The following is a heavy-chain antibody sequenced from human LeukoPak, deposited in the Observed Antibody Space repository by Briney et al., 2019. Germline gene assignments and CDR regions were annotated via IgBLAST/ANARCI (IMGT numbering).Heavy chain of an antibody. CDR2: ISGSGGST. CDR3: ARGTRFGGSRIAAAGNDY. D-gene: IGHD6-13*01. CDR1: GFTFSSYA. J-gene: IGHJ4*02. V-gene: IGHV3-23*01. Sequence: GGSLRLSCAASGFTFSSYAMSWVRQAPGKGLEWVSAISGSGGSTYYADSVKGRFTISRGNSKNTLYLQMNSLRAEDTAVYYCARGTRFGGSRIAAAGNDYWGQGTLVTVSS.